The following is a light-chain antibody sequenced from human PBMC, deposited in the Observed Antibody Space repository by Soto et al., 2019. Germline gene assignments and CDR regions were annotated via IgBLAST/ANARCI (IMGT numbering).Light chain of an antibody. CDR3: CSYAGTYTLWV. Sequence: QSALTQPRSVSGSPGQSVTISCTGTSSDVGGYNFVSWYQQFPGKAPKLIIYDVTKRPSGVPDRLSGSKSGNTASLTISGLQAEDEADYYCCSYAGTYTLWVFGGGTKVTVL. CDR2: DVT. V-gene: IGLV2-11*01. J-gene: IGLJ3*02. CDR1: SSDVGGYNF.